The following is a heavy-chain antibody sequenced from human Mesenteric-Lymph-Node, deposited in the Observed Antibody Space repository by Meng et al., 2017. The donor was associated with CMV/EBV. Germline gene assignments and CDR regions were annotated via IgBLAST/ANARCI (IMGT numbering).Heavy chain of an antibody. CDR1: GFTFSSYS. CDR2: ISSSSSYI. J-gene: IGHJ6*02. CDR3: ARDLSSSTGMDV. D-gene: IGHD6-6*01. Sequence: LSLTCAASGFTFSSYSMNWVRQAPGKGLEWVSSISSSSSYIYYADSVKGRFTISRDNAKNSLYLQMNSLRAEDTAVYYCARDLSSSTGMDVWGQGTTVTVSS. V-gene: IGHV3-21*01.